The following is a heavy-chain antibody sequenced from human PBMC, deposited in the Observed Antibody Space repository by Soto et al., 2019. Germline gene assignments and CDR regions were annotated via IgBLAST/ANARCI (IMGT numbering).Heavy chain of an antibody. CDR1: GGSFTSNNW. CDR2: IYRTGST. V-gene: IGHV4-4*02. Sequence: QVQLQESGPGLVKPSGTLSLTCAVSGGSFTSNNWWTWVRQPPGQGLEGIGEIYRTGSTNYNPSLKSRVTISLDKSENQFSLKVTSLTAADTAVYYCASRDPGNSVDYWGQGTLVTVSS. D-gene: IGHD5-12*01. CDR3: ASRDPGNSVDY. J-gene: IGHJ4*02.